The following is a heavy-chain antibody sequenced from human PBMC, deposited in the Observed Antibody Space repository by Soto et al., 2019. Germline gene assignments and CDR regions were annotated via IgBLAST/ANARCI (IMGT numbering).Heavy chain of an antibody. CDR3: ARALGAAAGTDDYYYGMDV. V-gene: IGHV1-69*01. J-gene: IGHJ6*02. CDR2: IIPIFGTA. CDR1: GGTFSSYA. D-gene: IGHD6-13*01. Sequence: QVQLVQSGAEVKKPGSSVKVSCKASGGTFSSYAISWVRQAPGQGLEWMGGIIPIFGTANYAQKFQGRVTITADESTSTAYMELSSLRSEDTAVYYCARALGAAAGTDDYYYGMDVWGQGTTVTVSS.